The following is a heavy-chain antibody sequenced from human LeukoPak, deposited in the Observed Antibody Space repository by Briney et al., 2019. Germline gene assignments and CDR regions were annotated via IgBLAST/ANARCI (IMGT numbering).Heavy chain of an antibody. J-gene: IGHJ6*03. CDR1: GFTFSDYY. V-gene: IGHV3-11*04. CDR3: ARDRMGISNYYYMDV. D-gene: IGHD7-27*01. Sequence: PGGSLRLSCAASGFTFSDYYMSWIRQAPGKGLEWVSYISSSGSTIYYADSVKGRFTISRDNAKNSLYLQMNSLRAEDTAVYYCARDRMGISNYYYMDVWGKGTTVTVSS. CDR2: ISSSGSTI.